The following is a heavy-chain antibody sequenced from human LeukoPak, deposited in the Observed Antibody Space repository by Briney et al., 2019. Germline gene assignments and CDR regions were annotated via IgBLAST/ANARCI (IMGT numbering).Heavy chain of an antibody. CDR1: GGSISSYY. V-gene: IGHV4-59*12. Sequence: SETLSLTCTVSGGSISSYYWSWIRQPPGKGLEWIGNIYYSESTYYNPSLKSRVTISIDTSKNQFSLKLSSVTAADTAVYYCATNRAPGYFDYWGQGTLVTVSS. CDR2: IYYSEST. J-gene: IGHJ4*02. CDR3: ATNRAPGYFDY. D-gene: IGHD3-10*01.